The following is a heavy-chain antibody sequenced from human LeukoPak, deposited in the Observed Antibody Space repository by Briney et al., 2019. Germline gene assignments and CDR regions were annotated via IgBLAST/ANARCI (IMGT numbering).Heavy chain of an antibody. Sequence: ASVKVSCKVSGYTLTELSMHWVRQAPGKGLERMGGFDPEDGETIYAQKFQGRVTTTEDTSTDAAYMELSSLRSEDTAVYYCATIGWLRLGGYWGQGTLVTVSS. V-gene: IGHV1-24*01. CDR1: GYTLTELS. D-gene: IGHD5-12*01. J-gene: IGHJ4*02. CDR2: FDPEDGET. CDR3: ATIGWLRLGGY.